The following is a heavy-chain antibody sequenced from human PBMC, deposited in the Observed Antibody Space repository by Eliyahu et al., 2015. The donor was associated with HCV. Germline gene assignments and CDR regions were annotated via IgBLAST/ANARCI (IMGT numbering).Heavy chain of an antibody. J-gene: IGHJ5*02. V-gene: IGHV1-18*01. Sequence: QVQLVQSGGEMKKPGASVXVSCKASGYTFTTXGIXWVRQAXGQGLEWMGWIKTYDGNTIYAQNFQGRVTMTTDTSTSTAYMELRSLRSDDTAVYYCARARDYYDRSGYYYGWCDPWGQGTVVTVSS. D-gene: IGHD3-22*01. CDR2: IKTYDGNT. CDR3: ARARDYYDRSGYYYGWCDP. CDR1: GYTFTTXG.